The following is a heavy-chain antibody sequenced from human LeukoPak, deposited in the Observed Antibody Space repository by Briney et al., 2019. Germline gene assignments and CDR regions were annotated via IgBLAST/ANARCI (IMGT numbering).Heavy chain of an antibody. D-gene: IGHD2-2*01. CDR2: ISGSGGST. J-gene: IGHJ6*03. CDR3: AKMGIVVVPAAMPLYHYYYMDV. Sequence: GGSLRLSCAASGFTFSSYAMSWVRQAPGKGLEWVSAISGSGGSTYYADSVKGRFTISRDNSKNTLYLQMNSRRAEDTAVYYCAKMGIVVVPAAMPLYHYYYMDVWGKGTTVTVSS. CDR1: GFTFSSYA. V-gene: IGHV3-23*01.